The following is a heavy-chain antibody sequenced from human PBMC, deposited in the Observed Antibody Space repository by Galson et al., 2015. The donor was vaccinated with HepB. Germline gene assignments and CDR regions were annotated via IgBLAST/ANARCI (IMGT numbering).Heavy chain of an antibody. V-gene: IGHV3-33*01. Sequence: SLRLSCAASGFTFSSYGMHWVRQAPGKGLEWVAVIWYDGSNKYYADSVKGRFTISRDNSKNTLYLQMNSLRAEDTAVYYCARAGIAVAGTLWYFDLWGRSTLVTVSS. CDR1: GFTFSSYG. CDR3: ARAGIAVAGTLWYFDL. CDR2: IWYDGSNK. D-gene: IGHD6-19*01. J-gene: IGHJ2*01.